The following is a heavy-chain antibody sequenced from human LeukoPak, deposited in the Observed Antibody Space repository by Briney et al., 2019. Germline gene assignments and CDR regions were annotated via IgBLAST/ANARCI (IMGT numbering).Heavy chain of an antibody. V-gene: IGHV4-39*07. CDR3: ARDFSSSSTVYYYYYMDV. CDR1: GGSISSRTYY. Sequence: KPSETLSLTCTVSGGSISSRTYYWGWIRQPPGKGLEWIGTIYYSGTTYYNPSLKSRVTISLDTSKNQFSLKLSSVTAADTAIYYCARDFSSSSTVYYYYYMDVWGKGTTVTVSS. D-gene: IGHD6-6*01. CDR2: IYYSGTT. J-gene: IGHJ6*03.